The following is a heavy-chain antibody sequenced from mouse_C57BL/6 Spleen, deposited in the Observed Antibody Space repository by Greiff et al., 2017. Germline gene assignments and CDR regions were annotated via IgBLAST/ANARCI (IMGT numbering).Heavy chain of an antibody. J-gene: IGHJ2*01. V-gene: IGHV1-69*01. CDR1: GYTFTSYW. CDR2: IDPSDSYT. D-gene: IGHD4-1*01. CDR3: ARGTGTSDY. Sequence: QVQLQQPGAELVMPGASVKLSCKASGYTFTSYWLHWVKQRPGQGLEWIGEIDPSDSYTNYNQQFKATSPLTVDKSSSTAYMQLSSLKSEDSAVYYCARGTGTSDYRGQGTTLTVS.